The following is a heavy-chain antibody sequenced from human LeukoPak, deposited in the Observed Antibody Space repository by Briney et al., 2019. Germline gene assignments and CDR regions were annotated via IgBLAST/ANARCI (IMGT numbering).Heavy chain of an antibody. Sequence: AGGSLRLSCAASGFTFSSYAMRWVRQAPGKGLEWVAVISYDGSNKYYTDSVKGRFTISRDNSKNTLYLQMNSLRAEDTAVYYCAREPSLDHLIDYWGQGTLVTVSS. CDR1: GFTFSSYA. V-gene: IGHV3-30-3*01. J-gene: IGHJ4*02. CDR3: AREPSLDHLIDY. CDR2: ISYDGSNK.